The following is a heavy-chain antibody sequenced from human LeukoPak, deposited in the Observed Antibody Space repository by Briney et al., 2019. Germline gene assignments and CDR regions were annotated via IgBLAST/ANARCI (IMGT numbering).Heavy chain of an antibody. Sequence: GGSLRLSCAASGCTVWGHYMSWVRQAPNKRLEWLSVIYSGGNTYYADSVKGRFTISRDNSMNTLYLQINTLRIEYTAVYYCACLWGATTSCTFDYWGQGTLVTVSS. CDR3: ACLWGATTSCTFDY. V-gene: IGHV3-53*01. D-gene: IGHD1-26*01. CDR2: IYSGGNT. J-gene: IGHJ4*02. CDR1: GCTVWGHY.